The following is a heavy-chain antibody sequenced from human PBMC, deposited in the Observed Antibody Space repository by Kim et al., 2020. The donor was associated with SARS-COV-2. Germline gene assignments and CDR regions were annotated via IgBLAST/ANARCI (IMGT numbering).Heavy chain of an antibody. V-gene: IGHV5-10-1*01. CDR1: GYSFTSYW. Sequence: GESLKISCKGSGYSFTSYWISWVRQMPVKGLEWMGRIDPSDSYTNYSPSFQGHVTISADKSISTAYLQWSSLKSSDTAMYYCARDLGERWVPFGGGPFDYWGQGTLVTVSS. D-gene: IGHD3-16*01. CDR2: IDPSDSYT. J-gene: IGHJ4*02. CDR3: ARDLGERWVPFGGGPFDY.